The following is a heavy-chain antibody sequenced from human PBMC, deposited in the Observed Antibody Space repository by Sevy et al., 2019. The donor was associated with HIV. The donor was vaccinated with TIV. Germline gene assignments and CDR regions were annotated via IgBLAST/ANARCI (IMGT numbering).Heavy chain of an antibody. V-gene: IGHV4-59*08. CDR3: ERLRWDLVVVPGATPGCYFDS. CDR2: VSHSGNS. Sequence: SETLSLTCTVSGDSINTYYWSWIRQPPGKGLEWIGYVSHSGNSNYNPSLKSRVSMSVDTSTNQFSLKVKSVTAADTAVYYCERLRWDLVVVPGATPGCYFDSWGQGTLVTVSS. CDR1: GDSINTYY. J-gene: IGHJ4*02. D-gene: IGHD2-2*02.